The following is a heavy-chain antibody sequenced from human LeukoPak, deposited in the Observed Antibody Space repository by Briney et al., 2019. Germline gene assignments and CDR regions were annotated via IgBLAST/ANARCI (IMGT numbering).Heavy chain of an antibody. CDR3: ARGWELHD. D-gene: IGHD1-26*01. J-gene: IGHJ4*02. Sequence: ASVSVSCKASAHTLTTYGISWVRQAPGHGLEWLGWINSKETQTNRAQKLQGRVTMTTDTSTSTAFLDLRSLRSDDTAVYFCARGWELHDWGQGTLITVSS. V-gene: IGHV1-18*01. CDR1: AHTLTTYG. CDR2: INSKETQT.